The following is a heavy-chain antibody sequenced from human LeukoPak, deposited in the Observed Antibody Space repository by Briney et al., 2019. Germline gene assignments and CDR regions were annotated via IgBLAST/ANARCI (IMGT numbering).Heavy chain of an antibody. V-gene: IGHV3-53*01. CDR1: GFTVSSND. D-gene: IGHD3-10*01. J-gene: IGHJ4*02. Sequence: GGSLRLSCAASGFTVSSNDMSWVRQAPGKGLEWVSVIYSGGSPYYADSVKGRFTISRDNAKNSLYLQMNSLRAEDTAVYFCARSLLSGSYYYGLDYWGQGTLVTVSS. CDR3: ARSLLSGSYYYGLDY. CDR2: IYSGGSP.